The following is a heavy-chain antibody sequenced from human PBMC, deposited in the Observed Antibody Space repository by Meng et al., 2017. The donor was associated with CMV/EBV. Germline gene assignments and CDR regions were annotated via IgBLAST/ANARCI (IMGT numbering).Heavy chain of an antibody. J-gene: IGHJ4*02. Sequence: GGSLRLSCAASGFTFRNYAVSWVRQAPGKGLEWVSVVYCGGGSTYYADSVEGRFTISRDDIKNTLSLQMNSVRAEDTCIYYCAKARPVIAVDLDYWGQGTLVTVSS. CDR1: GFTFRNYA. CDR2: VYCGGGST. V-gene: IGHV3-23*03. D-gene: IGHD6-19*01. CDR3: AKARPVIAVDLDY.